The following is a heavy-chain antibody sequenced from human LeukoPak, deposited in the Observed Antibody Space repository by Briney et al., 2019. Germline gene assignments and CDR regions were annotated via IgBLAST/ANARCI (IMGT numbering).Heavy chain of an antibody. CDR1: GFTFRSFS. Sequence: PGGPLRLSCAASGFTFRSFSMNWVRQAPGKGLEWVSFISSGTTYIYYADSVKGRFTISKDDAKNSLFLQMNSLRPEDTAVYYCARGKIRYSYGRFDYWGQGILVTVSS. CDR2: ISSGTTYI. J-gene: IGHJ4*02. V-gene: IGHV3-21*01. CDR3: ARGKIRYSYGRFDY. D-gene: IGHD5-18*01.